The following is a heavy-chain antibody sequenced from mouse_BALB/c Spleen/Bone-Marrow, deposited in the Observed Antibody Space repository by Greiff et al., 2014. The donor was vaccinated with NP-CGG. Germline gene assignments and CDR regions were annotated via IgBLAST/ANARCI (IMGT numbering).Heavy chain of an antibody. CDR3: ARRLLYYFDY. V-gene: IGHV1-9*01. CDR1: GYTFSSYW. J-gene: IGHJ2*01. D-gene: IGHD1-2*01. Sequence: LQESGAELMKPGASVKISCKATGYTFSSYWIEWVKQRPGHGLEWIGEILPGSGSTNYNEKFEGKAAFTAGTSSNTAYMQLSSLTSEDSAVYYCARRLLYYFDYWGQGTTLTVSS. CDR2: ILPGSGST.